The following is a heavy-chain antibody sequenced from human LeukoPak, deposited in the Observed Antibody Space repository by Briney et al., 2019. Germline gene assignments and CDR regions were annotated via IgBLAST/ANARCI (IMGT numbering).Heavy chain of an antibody. CDR2: IVPFFGTS. D-gene: IGHD1-20*01. Sequence: SVKVSCKASGGTFINFAIHWVRQAPGQGLEWMGGIVPFFGTSSSAQKFQGRVTITSDESTSTAYMELSGLRSEYTAVYSCARSDITGPPSGDSSYFYYMDVCGKGTAVTASS. J-gene: IGHJ6*03. CDR3: ARSDITGPPSGDSSYFYYMDV. V-gene: IGHV1-69*13. CDR1: GGTFINFA.